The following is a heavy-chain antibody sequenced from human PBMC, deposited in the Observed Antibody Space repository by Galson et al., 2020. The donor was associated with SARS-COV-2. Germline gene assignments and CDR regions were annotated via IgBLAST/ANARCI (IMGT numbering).Heavy chain of an antibody. V-gene: IGHV3-30*04. J-gene: IGHJ4*02. D-gene: IGHD1-26*01. CDR1: GFTFSNYV. CDR2: LSSDGSNR. CDR3: ARGGEWELPYYVDD. Sequence: GGSLRLSCEASGFTFSNYVMHWVRQAPGKGPESVAVLSSDGSNRFYADSMKGRFTIARDNSKSTLYLQMNSLRAEDTAVSYCARGGEWELPYYVDDWGQGTLVTVSS.